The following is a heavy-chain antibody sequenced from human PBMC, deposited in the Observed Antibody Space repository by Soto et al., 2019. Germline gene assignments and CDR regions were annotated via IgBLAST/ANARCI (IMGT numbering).Heavy chain of an antibody. CDR3: AKDKPGTTSFDY. D-gene: IGHD1-1*01. Sequence: VGSLRLSCAASGFTISSNAMYWVRQAPGKGLEWVSGISDRGDTTHYADSVKGRFTISRDTSKNTLYLQLNTLRADDSAVYYCAKDKPGTTSFDYWGQGTLVTVSS. CDR2: ISDRGDTT. J-gene: IGHJ4*02. V-gene: IGHV3-23*01. CDR1: GFTISSNA.